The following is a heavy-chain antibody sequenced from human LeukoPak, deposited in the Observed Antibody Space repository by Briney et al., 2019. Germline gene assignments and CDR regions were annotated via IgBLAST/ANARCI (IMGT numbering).Heavy chain of an antibody. V-gene: IGHV3-30*02. CDR1: GFTFNSHD. Sequence: GGSLRLSCAASGFTFNSHDMHWVRQTPGKGLEWVTFIRYDGSHQDYADSVKGRFTISRDNSKNTLYLQMSSLRAEDTAVYYCAKDLATMIVLPRSPPDYWGQGTLVTVSS. J-gene: IGHJ4*02. D-gene: IGHD3-22*01. CDR2: IRYDGSHQ. CDR3: AKDLATMIVLPRSPPDY.